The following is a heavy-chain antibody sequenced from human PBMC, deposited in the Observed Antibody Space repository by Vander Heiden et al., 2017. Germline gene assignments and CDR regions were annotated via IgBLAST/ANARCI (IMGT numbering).Heavy chain of an antibody. D-gene: IGHD6-13*01. CDR3: ATSYSTSWRDGFDI. V-gene: IGHV3-53*01. CDR2: IYSDGST. J-gene: IGHJ3*02. Sequence: EVQLVESGGGLIPPGGSLRLSCAASGFSVSSNYMTWVRQAPGKGLEWVSVIYSDGSTYYADSVKGRFTISRDNSKNTLYLQMNSLRAEDTAVYYCATSYSTSWRDGFDIWGQGTMVTVSS. CDR1: GFSVSSNY.